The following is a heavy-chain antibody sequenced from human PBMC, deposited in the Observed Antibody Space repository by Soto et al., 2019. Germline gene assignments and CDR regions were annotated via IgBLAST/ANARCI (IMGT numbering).Heavy chain of an antibody. V-gene: IGHV1-18*01. D-gene: IGHD1-1*01. J-gene: IGHJ4*02. CDR1: GYTFTSYG. Sequence: QVHLVQSGAEVKKPGASVKVSCKASGYTFTSYGITWVRQAPGQGLEWMGWISAQNGNTDYAQKLQGRVIVTRYTSTSTAYMELRSLRSDDTAVYYCARGRYGDYWGQGALVTVSS. CDR3: ARGRYGDY. CDR2: ISAQNGNT.